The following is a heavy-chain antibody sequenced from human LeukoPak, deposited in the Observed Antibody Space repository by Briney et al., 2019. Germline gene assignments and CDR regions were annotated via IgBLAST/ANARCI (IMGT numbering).Heavy chain of an antibody. CDR2: IYYSGST. Sequence: SETLSLTCTVSGGSISSGGYYWSWIRQHPGKGLEWIGYIYYSGSTYYNPSLKSRVTISVDTSKNQFSLKLSSVTAADTAVYYCASLYGDHGEPFDYWGQGTLVTVSS. CDR1: GGSISSGGYY. J-gene: IGHJ4*02. CDR3: ASLYGDHGEPFDY. V-gene: IGHV4-31*03. D-gene: IGHD4-17*01.